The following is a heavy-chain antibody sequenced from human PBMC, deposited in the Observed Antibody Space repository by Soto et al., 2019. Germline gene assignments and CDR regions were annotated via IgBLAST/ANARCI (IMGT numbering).Heavy chain of an antibody. Sequence: QLQLQESGPGLVKPSETLSLTCTVSGGSISSSTYYWGWIRQPPGKGLEWIGMIYYSGSAYYNPSLKSRVTISIDTSKNQFSLRLSSVTAADTALYYCARHGVDYGDYASYYYYGMDVWGRGTKVTVSS. CDR3: ARHGVDYGDYASYYYYGMDV. CDR2: IYYSGSA. J-gene: IGHJ6*02. V-gene: IGHV4-39*01. D-gene: IGHD4-17*01. CDR1: GGSISSSTYY.